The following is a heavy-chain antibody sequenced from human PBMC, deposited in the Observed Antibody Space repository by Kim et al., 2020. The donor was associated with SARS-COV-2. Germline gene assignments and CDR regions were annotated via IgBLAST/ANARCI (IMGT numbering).Heavy chain of an antibody. CDR3: VRENYWAFYI. J-gene: IGHJ3*02. V-gene: IGHV3-48*04. CDR1: GFTLSLYS. Sequence: GGSLRLSCATSGFTLSLYSMNWVRQSPGKGLEWVSHISGTGTITQHADSVRGRFTISRDNAQNSLFLQMNGLRAEDTAVYYCVRENYWAFYIWGQAT. D-gene: IGHD2-15*01. CDR2: ISGTGTIT.